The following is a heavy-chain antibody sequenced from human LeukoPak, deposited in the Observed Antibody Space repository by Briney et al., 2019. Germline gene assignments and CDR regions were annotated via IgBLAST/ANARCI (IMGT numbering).Heavy chain of an antibody. J-gene: IGHJ4*02. Sequence: GGSLRLSCAASGFTFSSYGMHWVRQAPGKGLEWVAFIRYDGSNKYYADSEKGRFTISRDNSKNTLYLQMNSLRAEDTAVYYCANAMLSRSFFLDYWGQGTLVTVSS. CDR2: IRYDGSNK. D-gene: IGHD2-8*01. V-gene: IGHV3-30*02. CDR3: ANAMLSRSFFLDY. CDR1: GFTFSSYG.